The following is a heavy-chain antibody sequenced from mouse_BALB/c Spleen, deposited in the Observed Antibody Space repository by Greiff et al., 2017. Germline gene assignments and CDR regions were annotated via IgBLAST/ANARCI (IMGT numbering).Heavy chain of an antibody. J-gene: IGHJ1*01. Sequence: VQLQQSGGGLVQPGGSRTLSCAASGFTFSSFGMHWVRQAPEKGLEWVAYISSGSSTIYYADTVKGRFTISRDNPKNTLFLQMTSLRSKDTAMYYCARSWNALLRHFDVWGEGTTVTVSA. CDR1: GFTFSSFG. CDR2: ISSGSSTI. CDR3: ARSWNALLRHFDV. D-gene: IGHD1-2*01. V-gene: IGHV5-17*02.